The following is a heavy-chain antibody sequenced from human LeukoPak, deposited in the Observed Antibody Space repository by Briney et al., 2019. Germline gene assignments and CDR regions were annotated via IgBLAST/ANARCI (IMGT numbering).Heavy chain of an antibody. D-gene: IGHD2-15*01. CDR2: TNHSGST. CDR3: ARALIVGAHMDV. V-gene: IGHV4-34*01. Sequence: RSSETLSLTCAGYGGSFSRYYWSSIRQPPGKGLEWIGETNHSGSTNYNPSLKIRVPISVDTSKDQFSLELSSQTAADTAVYYCARALIVGAHMDVWGKGTTVTVSS. CDR1: GGSFSRYY. J-gene: IGHJ6*03.